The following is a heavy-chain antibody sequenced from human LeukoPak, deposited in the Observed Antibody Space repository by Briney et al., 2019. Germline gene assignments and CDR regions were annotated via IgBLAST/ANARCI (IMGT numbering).Heavy chain of an antibody. J-gene: IGHJ6*02. Sequence: GGSLRLSCAASGFTFSSYAMSWVRQAPGKGLEWVSSISSRSGSSTYYADSVKGRFTISRDNSKNTLYLQMNSLRAEDTAVYYCAKEYLGESKYYYYYGMDVWGQGTTVTVSS. CDR2: ISSRSGSST. CDR3: AKEYLGESKYYYYYGMDV. D-gene: IGHD2-2*02. CDR1: GFTFSSYA. V-gene: IGHV3-23*01.